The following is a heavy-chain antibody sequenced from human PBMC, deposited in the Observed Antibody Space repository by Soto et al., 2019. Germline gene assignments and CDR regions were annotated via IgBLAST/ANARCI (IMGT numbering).Heavy chain of an antibody. J-gene: IGHJ3*02. CDR1: GFTFSNYY. Sequence: QVQLVESGGGLVKPGGSLRLSCAASGFTFSNYYMSWIRQAPGKGMEWVSYISSSGSTIYYAGSVKGRFTISRDNAKNSLYLQKNSLAAEDTAVYYCAGRKGKSAFDIWGQGTMVTVSS. CDR3: AGRKGKSAFDI. CDR2: ISSSGSTI. V-gene: IGHV3-11*01.